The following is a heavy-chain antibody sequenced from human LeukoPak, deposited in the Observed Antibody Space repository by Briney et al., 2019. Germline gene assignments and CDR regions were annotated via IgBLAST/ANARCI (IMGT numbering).Heavy chain of an antibody. CDR1: GFTFSSYS. J-gene: IGHJ3*02. CDR2: INSSGSYF. CDR3: GRYRGQLWLSGDAFDI. V-gene: IGHV3-21*01. D-gene: IGHD5-18*01. Sequence: GGSLRLSCAASGFTFSSYSMNWVRQAPGKGLEWVASINSSGSYFYYASFVKGRCTIFSDNAQNSLYLQMNLLRAENTAVYYCGRYRGQLWLSGDAFDIWGQGTMVTVSS.